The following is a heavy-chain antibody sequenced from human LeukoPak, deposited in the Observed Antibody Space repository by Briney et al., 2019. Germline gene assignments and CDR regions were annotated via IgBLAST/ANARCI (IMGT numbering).Heavy chain of an antibody. Sequence: SVKVSCKASGGTFSSYAISWVRQAPGQGLEWMGGIIPIFGTANYAQKFQGRVTITADKSTSTAYVELIRLRSDDTAVYYCARDYSGYDYVDYWGQGTLVTVSS. CDR2: IIPIFGTA. J-gene: IGHJ4*02. CDR3: ARDYSGYDYVDY. V-gene: IGHV1-69*06. CDR1: GGTFSSYA. D-gene: IGHD5-12*01.